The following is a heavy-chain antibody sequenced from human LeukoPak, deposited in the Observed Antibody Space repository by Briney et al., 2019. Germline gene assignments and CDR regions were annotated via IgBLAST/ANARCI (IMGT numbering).Heavy chain of an antibody. CDR1: GFTFSNYA. Sequence: GTSLRLSCAASGFTFSNYAMSWVRQAPGKGLEWVSAIVGSGGSTYYADSVKGRFSISRDNSKNTLFLQMNSLRVEDTALYYCSKWGDYDVLTGYYDSDFWGQGTLVTVSS. D-gene: IGHD3-9*01. V-gene: IGHV3-23*01. J-gene: IGHJ4*02. CDR2: IVGSGGST. CDR3: SKWGDYDVLTGYYDSDF.